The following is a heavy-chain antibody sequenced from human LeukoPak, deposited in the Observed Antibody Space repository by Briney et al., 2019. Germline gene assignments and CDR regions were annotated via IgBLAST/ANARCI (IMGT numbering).Heavy chain of an antibody. CDR2: IYYSGST. Sequence: PSETLSLTCTVSGGSISSGDYYWSWIRQPPGKGLEWIGYIYYSGSTYYNPSLKSRVTISVDTSKNQFSLKLSSVTAADTAVYYCARGHDSSGLDDAFDIWGQGTMVTVSS. CDR1: GGSISSGDYY. V-gene: IGHV4-30-4*01. CDR3: ARGHDSSGLDDAFDI. J-gene: IGHJ3*02. D-gene: IGHD3-22*01.